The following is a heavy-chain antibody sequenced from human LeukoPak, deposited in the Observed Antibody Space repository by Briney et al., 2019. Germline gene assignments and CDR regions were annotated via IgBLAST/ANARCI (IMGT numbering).Heavy chain of an antibody. V-gene: IGHV1-69*04. CDR3: VITGDPTGDSSGYDRLKNDAFDI. D-gene: IGHD3-22*01. Sequence: SVTDSFLASGGILSRYAMSWVRPAAGQGLAWMGRIIPILGISNYAQEFQGRVTITADKSRSTAYRELCSLRSDDTAVYYCVITGDPTGDSSGYDRLKNDAFDIWGQGTMVTVSS. CDR2: IIPILGIS. CDR1: GGILSRYA. J-gene: IGHJ3*02.